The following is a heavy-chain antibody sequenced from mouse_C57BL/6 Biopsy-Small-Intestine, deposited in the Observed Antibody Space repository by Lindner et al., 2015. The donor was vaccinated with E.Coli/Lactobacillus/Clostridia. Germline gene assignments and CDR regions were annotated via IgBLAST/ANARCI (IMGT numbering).Heavy chain of an antibody. CDR1: GYNFTSYV. J-gene: IGHJ3*01. D-gene: IGHD2-1*01. Sequence: VQLQESGAELARPGASVKLACKASGYNFTSYVISWVKQRTGQGLEWIGEIYPRSGNTYYNEKFTDKATLTADKSSSTAYMDLRGLTSEDSAVYFCARDQATLYGNYGWFAYWGQGTLVTVSA. CDR2: IYPRSGNT. CDR3: ARDQATLYGNYGWFAY. V-gene: IGHV1-81*01.